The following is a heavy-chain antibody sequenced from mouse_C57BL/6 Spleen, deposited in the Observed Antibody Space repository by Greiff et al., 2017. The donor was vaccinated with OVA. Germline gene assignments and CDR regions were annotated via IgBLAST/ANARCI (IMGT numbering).Heavy chain of an antibody. D-gene: IGHD1-1*01. CDR3: ARHLLYYGINYAH. V-gene: IGHV5-6*01. Sequence: EVQLQESGGDLVKPGGSLKLSCAASGFTFSSYGMSWVRQTPDKGLEWVATISSGGSYTYYPDSVKGRFTISRDNAKNTLYLQMISLKSDDTAMYYCARHLLYYGINYAHWGQGTTLTVSS. CDR2: ISSGGSYT. J-gene: IGHJ2*01. CDR1: GFTFSSYG.